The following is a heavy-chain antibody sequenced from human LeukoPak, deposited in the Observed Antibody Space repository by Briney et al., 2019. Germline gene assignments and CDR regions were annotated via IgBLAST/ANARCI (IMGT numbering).Heavy chain of an antibody. V-gene: IGHV4-34*01. D-gene: IGHD2-2*02. J-gene: IGHJ4*02. CDR3: AGGVWKGYCSSTSCYTK. CDR2: INHSGST. Sequence: PSETLSLTCAVYGGSFSGYYWSWIRQPPGKGLEWIGEINHSGSTNYNPSLKSRVTISVDTPKNQFSLKLSSVTAADTAVYYCAGGVWKGYCSSTSCYTKWGQGTLVTVSS. CDR1: GGSFSGYY.